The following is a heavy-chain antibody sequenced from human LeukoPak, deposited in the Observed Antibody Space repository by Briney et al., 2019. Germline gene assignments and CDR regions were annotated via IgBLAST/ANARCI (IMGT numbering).Heavy chain of an antibody. CDR2: IFHSGST. Sequence: SETLSLTCSVSSYSISSGFYWGWIRQPPGKGLEWIGSIFHSGSTYYNPSLKSRVTISVDTSKNQFSLKLSSVTAADTAVYYCARGRYCSGGSCYRRTSRGDAFDIWGQGTMVTVSS. CDR1: SYSISSGFY. CDR3: ARGRYCSGGSCYRRTSRGDAFDI. V-gene: IGHV4-38-2*02. D-gene: IGHD2-15*01. J-gene: IGHJ3*02.